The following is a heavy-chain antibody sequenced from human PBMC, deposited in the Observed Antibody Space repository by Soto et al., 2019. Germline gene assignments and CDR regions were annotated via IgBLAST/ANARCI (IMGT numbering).Heavy chain of an antibody. Sequence: VKVSCKASGGTFSRYSITWVRQAPGHGLEWKRRIIPIFGKTTYAQKFQGRVTITADESTSTAYMELSSLRSDDTAVYYCARDKQQLVVYYWGQGTLVTVSS. CDR1: GGTFSRYS. CDR2: IIPIFGKT. J-gene: IGHJ4*02. V-gene: IGHV1-69*15. CDR3: ARDKQQLVVYY. D-gene: IGHD6-13*01.